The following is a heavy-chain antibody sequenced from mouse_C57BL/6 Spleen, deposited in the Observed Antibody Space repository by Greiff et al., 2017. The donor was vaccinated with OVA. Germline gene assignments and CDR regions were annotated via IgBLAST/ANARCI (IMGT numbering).Heavy chain of an antibody. V-gene: IGHV10-3*01. CDR2: IRSKSSNSAT. CDR1: GFTFNTYA. J-gene: IGHJ4*01. Sequence: EVKLMESGGGLVQPKGSLKLSCAASGFTFNTYAMHWVRQAPGKGLEWVARIRSKSSNSATYYADSVKDRFTISRDDSQSMLYLQMNNLKTEDTARYYCVRDNGWVYAMDDWGQGTSVTVSS. D-gene: IGHD3-3*01. CDR3: VRDNGWVYAMDD.